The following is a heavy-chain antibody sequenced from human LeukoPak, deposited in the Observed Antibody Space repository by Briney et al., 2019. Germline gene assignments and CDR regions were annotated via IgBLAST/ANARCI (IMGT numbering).Heavy chain of an antibody. CDR2: IYYSGST. CDR3: ARAFGWSGAIVVVPAYYFDY. J-gene: IGHJ4*02. Sequence: SETLSLTCTVSGGSISSSSYYWGWIRQPPGKGLEWIGSIYYSGSTYYNPSLKSRVTISVDTSKNQFSLKLSSVTAADTAVYYCARAFGWSGAIVVVPAYYFDYWGQGTLVTVSS. D-gene: IGHD2-2*01. CDR1: GGSISSSSYY. V-gene: IGHV4-39*01.